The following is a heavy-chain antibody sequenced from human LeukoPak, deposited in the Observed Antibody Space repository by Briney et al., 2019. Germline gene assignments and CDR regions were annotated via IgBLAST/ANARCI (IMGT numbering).Heavy chain of an antibody. CDR3: ARGPGYYGSGSYYEFLPFDY. CDR2: ISAYNGNT. Sequence: GASVKVSCKASGYTFTSYGISWVRQAPGQGLEWMGWISAYNGNTNYAQKLQGRVTMTTDTSTSTAYMELRSLRSDDTAVYYCARGPGYYGSGSYYEFLPFDYWGQGTLVTVSS. V-gene: IGHV1-18*01. J-gene: IGHJ4*02. CDR1: GYTFTSYG. D-gene: IGHD3-10*01.